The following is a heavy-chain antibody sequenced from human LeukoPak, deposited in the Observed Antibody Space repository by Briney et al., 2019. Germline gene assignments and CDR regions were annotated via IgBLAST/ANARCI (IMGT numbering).Heavy chain of an antibody. CDR2: IYYTGNT. D-gene: IGHD6-13*01. CDR3: ARLRKPAAGTWVFDTSGYYFDF. V-gene: IGHV4-39*01. CDR1: GGSISSSNYY. Sequence: SETLSLTCTVSGGSISSSNYYWGWIRQPPGKGLEWIGIIYYTGNTFYNPSLKSRVTISVDTSMRQFSLKLRSVTAADTAVFYCARLRKPAAGTWVFDTSGYYFDFWGQGTLVTVSS. J-gene: IGHJ4*02.